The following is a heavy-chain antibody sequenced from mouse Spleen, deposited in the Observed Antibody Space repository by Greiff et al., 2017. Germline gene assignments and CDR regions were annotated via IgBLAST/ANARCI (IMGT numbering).Heavy chain of an antibody. Sequence: QVQLKESGPELVKPGASVKISCKASGYSFTSYYIHWVKQRPGQGLEWIGWIYPGSGNTKYNEKFKGKATLTADTSSSTAYMQLSSLTSEDSAVYYCAREKGKGYYAMDYWGQGTSVTVSS. V-gene: IGHV1-66*01. CDR3: AREKGKGYYAMDY. CDR1: GYSFTSYY. J-gene: IGHJ4*01. CDR2: IYPGSGNT.